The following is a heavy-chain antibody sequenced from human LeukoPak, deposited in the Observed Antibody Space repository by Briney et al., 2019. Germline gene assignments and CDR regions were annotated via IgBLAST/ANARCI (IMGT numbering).Heavy chain of an antibody. CDR1: GYTFTGYY. J-gene: IGHJ1*01. Sequence: ASVKVSCKASGYTFTGYYMHWVRQAPGQGLEWMGWIKPNSGDTNYAQKFQGRVTLTTDTSINTAYMELSSLRSDDTAVYYCARERTYSSSWFSEYFQHWGQGTLVTVSS. CDR3: ARERTYSSSWFSEYFQH. D-gene: IGHD6-13*01. CDR2: IKPNSGDT. V-gene: IGHV1-2*02.